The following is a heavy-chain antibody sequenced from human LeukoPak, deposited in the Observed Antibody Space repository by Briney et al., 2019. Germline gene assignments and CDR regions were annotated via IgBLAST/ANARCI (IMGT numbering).Heavy chain of an antibody. J-gene: IGHJ4*02. CDR2: IIPIFGTA. Sequence: RASVKVSCKTSRGTFNNYAISWVRQAPGQGLEWMGGIIPIFGTASYAQKFQGRVTITADESTSTAYMELSSLRSEDTAMYYCARGEVTLEYWGQGTLVTVSS. D-gene: IGHD3-10*01. CDR3: ARGEVTLEY. V-gene: IGHV1-69*13. CDR1: RGTFNNYA.